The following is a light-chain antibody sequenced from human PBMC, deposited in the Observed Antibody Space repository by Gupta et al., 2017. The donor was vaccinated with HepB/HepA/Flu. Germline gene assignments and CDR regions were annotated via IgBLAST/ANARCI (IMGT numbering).Light chain of an antibody. J-gene: IGKJ5*01. CDR1: QGVYRF. Sequence: ENVLTQSPATLSLSPGERATLSCRASQGVYRFFAWYQQKPGQAPRLLIYGASDRAPGIPARLSGSGAGTDFTLTISSLEPEDFAVDYGQQGYNWPTLGQGTRLEIK. V-gene: IGKV3-11*01. CDR2: GAS. CDR3: QQGYNWPT.